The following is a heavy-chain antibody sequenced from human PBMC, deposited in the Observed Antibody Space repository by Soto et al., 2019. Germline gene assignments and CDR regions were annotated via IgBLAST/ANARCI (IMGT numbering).Heavy chain of an antibody. CDR2: IYRDDDK. Sequence: QITLKESGPTLVKLTETLTLTCTVSGFSLMTNGVGVGWFRQPPGKALEWLALIYRDDDKRYRPSLKSRVTTXXDXTXXQVVLTMTNMDPVDTATYYCAHTVARGAYWETFNYWGQGTLVTVSS. D-gene: IGHD1-26*01. V-gene: IGHV2-5*02. J-gene: IGHJ4*02. CDR3: AHTVARGAYWETFNY. CDR1: GFSLMTNGVG.